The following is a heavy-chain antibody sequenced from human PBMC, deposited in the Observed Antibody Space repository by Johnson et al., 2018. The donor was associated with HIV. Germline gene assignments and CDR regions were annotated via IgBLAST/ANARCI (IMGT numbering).Heavy chain of an antibody. Sequence: QVQLVESGGGVVRPGGSLRLSCAASGFTFSSYAMHWVRQAPGKGLEWVALISYDGIKTYYVDSVKARFTISRDDARNTLYLQMNSLRVEDTALYYCAAYYDFWSGSYTSGFDIWGQGTMVTVSS. D-gene: IGHD3-3*01. V-gene: IGHV3-30*04. J-gene: IGHJ3*02. CDR3: AAYYDFWSGSYTSGFDI. CDR1: GFTFSSYA. CDR2: ISYDGIKT.